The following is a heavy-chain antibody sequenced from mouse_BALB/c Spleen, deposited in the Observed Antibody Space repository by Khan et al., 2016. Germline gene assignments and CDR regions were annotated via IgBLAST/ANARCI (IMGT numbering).Heavy chain of an antibody. CDR3: ARGYSSGYEAY. D-gene: IGHD3-1*01. V-gene: IGHV9-2-1*01. CDR1: GYTFTDYS. J-gene: IGHJ3*01. CDR2: INTETGEP. Sequence: QIQLVQSGPELKKPGETVKISCKASGYTFTDYSMHWVKQAPGKGLKWMGWINTETGEPTYADDFKGRFAFSLETSASTAYLQINNLKNEDTATYSCARGYSSGYEAYWGQGTLVTVSA.